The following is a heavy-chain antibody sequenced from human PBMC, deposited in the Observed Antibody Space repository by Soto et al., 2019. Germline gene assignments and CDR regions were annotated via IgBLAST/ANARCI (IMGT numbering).Heavy chain of an antibody. CDR2: TWYDESIK. D-gene: IGHD1-26*01. V-gene: IGHV3-33*01. Sequence: PGGSLRLSCAASGFTFSDYGMHWVRQAPGKGLEWVALTWYDESIKVYADSVKGRFTISRDNSKNTLYLQMNNLRPEDTAVYFCARDNSAGAGENWFDPWGQGTRVTVSS. CDR1: GFTFSDYG. CDR3: ARDNSAGAGENWFDP. J-gene: IGHJ5*02.